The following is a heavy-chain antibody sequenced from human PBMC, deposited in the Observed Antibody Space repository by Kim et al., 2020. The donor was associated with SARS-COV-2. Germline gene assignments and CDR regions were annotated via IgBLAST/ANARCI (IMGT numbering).Heavy chain of an antibody. CDR3: ARGGPFGLWFRATYNWFDP. Sequence: SETLSLTCAVYGGSFSGYYWSWIRQPPGKGLEWIGEINHSGSTNYNPSLKSRVTISVDTSKNQFSLKLSSVTAADTAVYYCARGGPFGLWFRATYNWFDP. D-gene: IGHD3-10*01. CDR1: GGSFSGYY. V-gene: IGHV4-34*01. CDR2: INHSGST. J-gene: IGHJ5*02.